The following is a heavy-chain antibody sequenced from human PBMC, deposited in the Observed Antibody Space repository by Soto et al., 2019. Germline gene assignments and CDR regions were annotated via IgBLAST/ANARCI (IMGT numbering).Heavy chain of an antibody. D-gene: IGHD3-10*01. CDR1: GFTFSSYA. J-gene: IGHJ5*02. Sequence: EVQLLESGGGLVQPGGSLRLSCAASGFTFSSYAMSWVRQAPGKGLEWVSAISGSGGSTYYADSVKGRFTISRDNSKNTLYLQMNSLRAEDTAVYYCAKDLLLWFGSDNWFDPWGQGTLVTVSS. CDR3: AKDLLLWFGSDNWFDP. V-gene: IGHV3-23*01. CDR2: ISGSGGST.